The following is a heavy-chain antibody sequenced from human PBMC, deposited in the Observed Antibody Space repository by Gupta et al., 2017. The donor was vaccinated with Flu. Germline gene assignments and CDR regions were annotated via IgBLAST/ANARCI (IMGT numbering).Heavy chain of an antibody. Sequence: VQLVESGRGVAQPGGSLRLPCAASGFSFSSHRMQWLLQAPGKGLVWVSRINSGGSSTSYADSVKRRFTISKDNAQNTLYLQMNSLRAEDTAVYYCARGRGRAYTIFGVVTQQDNWFDPWGQVTLVTVSS. CDR1: GFSFSSHR. D-gene: IGHD3-3*01. J-gene: IGHJ5*02. CDR3: ARGRGRAYTIFGVVTQQDNWFDP. V-gene: IGHV3-74*01. CDR2: INSGGSST.